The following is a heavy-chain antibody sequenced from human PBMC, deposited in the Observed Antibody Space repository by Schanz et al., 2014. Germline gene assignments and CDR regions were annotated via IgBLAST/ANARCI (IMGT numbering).Heavy chain of an antibody. Sequence: EVQLMESGGGLVKPGGSLRLSCVASGFAFSSFAMTWVRQAPGKGLEWVSAISGSGGSTYYADSVKGRFTISRDNSKNTLYLQMNSLRAEDTAVYYCAKVRYSSGWRGDYFDEWGQGTLVTVAS. V-gene: IGHV3-23*01. CDR1: GFAFSSFA. CDR3: AKVRYSSGWRGDYFDE. J-gene: IGHJ4*02. D-gene: IGHD6-25*01. CDR2: ISGSGGST.